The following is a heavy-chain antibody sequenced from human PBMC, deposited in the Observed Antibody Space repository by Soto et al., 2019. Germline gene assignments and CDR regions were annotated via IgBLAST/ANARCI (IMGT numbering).Heavy chain of an antibody. J-gene: IGHJ5*02. CDR2: INHSGST. D-gene: IGHD2-15*01. V-gene: IGHV4-34*01. CDR1: GGSFSGYY. Sequence: SETLSLTCAVYGGSFSGYYWSWIRQPPGKGLEWIGEINHSGSTNYNPSLKSRVTISVDTSKNQFSLKLSSVTAADTAVYYCASLGDPEGLNWFDPWGQGTLVTVS. CDR3: ASLGDPEGLNWFDP.